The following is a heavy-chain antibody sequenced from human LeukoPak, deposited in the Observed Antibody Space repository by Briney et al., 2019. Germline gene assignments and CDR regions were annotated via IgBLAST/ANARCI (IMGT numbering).Heavy chain of an antibody. CDR2: MSGSGGST. V-gene: IGHV3-23*01. CDR3: AKPLQRTVYYYYYMDV. CDR1: GFTFSSYA. J-gene: IGHJ6*03. Sequence: PSGGSLRLSCGASGFTFSSYAMSWVREAPGKGVEWVSTMSGSGGSTYYADSVKGRCPISRDNSKNTLYAQMNPLRAEDRAVYYCAKPLQRTVYYYYYMDVCGKGTTVTVSS. D-gene: IGHD3/OR15-3a*01.